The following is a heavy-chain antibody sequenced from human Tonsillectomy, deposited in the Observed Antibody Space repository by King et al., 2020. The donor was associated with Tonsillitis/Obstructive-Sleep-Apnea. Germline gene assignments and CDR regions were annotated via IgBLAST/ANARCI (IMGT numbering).Heavy chain of an antibody. CDR3: AREGYDSSGYYYYFDY. V-gene: IGHV3-53*04. J-gene: IGHJ4*02. Sequence: VQLVESGGGLVQPGGSLRLSCAASGFTVSSNYMSWVRQAPGTGLEWVSVIYSGGSTYYADSVKGRFTISRHNSKNTLYLQMNSLRAEDTAVYYYAREGYDSSGYYYYFDYWGQGTLVTVSS. D-gene: IGHD3-22*01. CDR2: IYSGGST. CDR1: GFTVSSNY.